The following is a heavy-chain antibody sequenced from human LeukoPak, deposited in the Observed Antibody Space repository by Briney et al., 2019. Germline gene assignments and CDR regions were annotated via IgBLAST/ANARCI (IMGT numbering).Heavy chain of an antibody. CDR1: GFTFSSYA. Sequence: EGSLRLSCAASGFTFSSYAMSWVRQAPGKGLEWVSAISGSGGSTYYADSVKGRVTISRDNAKNTLYLQMNNLRAEDTAVYYCARGGDYKNDYWGQGTLVTVSS. D-gene: IGHD4-17*01. CDR3: ARGGDYKNDY. CDR2: ISGSGGST. J-gene: IGHJ4*02. V-gene: IGHV3-23*01.